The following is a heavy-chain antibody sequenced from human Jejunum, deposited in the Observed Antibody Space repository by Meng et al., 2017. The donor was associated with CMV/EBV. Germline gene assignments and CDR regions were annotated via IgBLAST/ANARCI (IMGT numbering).Heavy chain of an antibody. CDR3: ARDPSNTSGRYAYFDY. CDR2: ISCYNGDT. D-gene: IGHD6-19*01. J-gene: IGHJ4*02. V-gene: IGHV1-18*01. Sequence: QRQLMQSGAEVKKPGASVRVSCKASGYTFTHHGISWIRQAPGQGLEWMGWISCYNGDTNYAQKFQGRVTMTTDTSTSTAYMDLRSLRSDDTAVYYCARDPSNTSGRYAYFDYWGQGTLVTVSS. CDR1: GYTFTHHG.